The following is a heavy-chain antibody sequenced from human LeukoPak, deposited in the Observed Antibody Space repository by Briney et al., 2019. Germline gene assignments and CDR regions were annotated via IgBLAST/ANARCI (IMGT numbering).Heavy chain of an antibody. V-gene: IGHV3-30*04. Sequence: PGGSLRLSCAASGFTFSSYAMHWVRQAPGKGLEWVAVISYDGSNKYYADSVKGRFTISRDNSRNTLYLQMNSLRAEDTAVYYCAKDHSGIQLWLYFDYWGQETLVTVSS. CDR1: GFTFSSYA. CDR2: ISYDGSNK. J-gene: IGHJ4*02. CDR3: AKDHSGIQLWLYFDY. D-gene: IGHD5-18*01.